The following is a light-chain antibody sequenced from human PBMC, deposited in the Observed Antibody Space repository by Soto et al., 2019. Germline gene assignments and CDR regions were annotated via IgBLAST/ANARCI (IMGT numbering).Light chain of an antibody. CDR1: QSVSSN. V-gene: IGKV3-15*01. J-gene: IGKJ1*01. CDR3: QQYNNWPPWT. CDR2: GAS. Sequence: EIVMTQSPATMSVSPGERATLSCRASQSVSSNLAWSQQKPGQAPRLLIYGASTRATGIPARFSGSGSGPEFTLTISRLQYEDFAVYYCQQYNNWPPWTFGQGTKVEIK.